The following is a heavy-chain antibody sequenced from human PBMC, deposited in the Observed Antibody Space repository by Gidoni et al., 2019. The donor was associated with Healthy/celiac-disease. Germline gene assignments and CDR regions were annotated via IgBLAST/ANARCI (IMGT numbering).Heavy chain of an antibody. V-gene: IGHV3-23*01. CDR3: AKLGYCSSTSCPYYYYYGMDV. D-gene: IGHD2-2*01. CDR2: ISGSGGST. Sequence: EVQLLESGGGLVQPGGSLRLPCAASGSPFSSYAMSWVRQAPGKGLEWVSAISGSGGSTYYADSVKGRFTISRDNSKNTLYLQMNSLRAEDTAVYYCAKLGYCSSTSCPYYYYYGMDVWGQGTTVTVSS. CDR1: GSPFSSYA. J-gene: IGHJ6*02.